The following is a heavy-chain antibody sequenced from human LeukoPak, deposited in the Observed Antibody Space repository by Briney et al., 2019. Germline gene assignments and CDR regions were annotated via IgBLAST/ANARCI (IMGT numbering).Heavy chain of an antibody. CDR1: GYTFTSYY. V-gene: IGHV1-46*01. Sequence: ASVKVSCKASGYTFTSYYMHWVRLAPRQGLEWMGIINPSGGSTSYAQKFQGRVTMTRDTSTSTVYMELSSLRDEDTAVYYCARVETGDSYGEYWGRGTLVTVSS. CDR2: INPSGGST. CDR3: ARVETGDSYGEY. D-gene: IGHD5-18*01. J-gene: IGHJ4*02.